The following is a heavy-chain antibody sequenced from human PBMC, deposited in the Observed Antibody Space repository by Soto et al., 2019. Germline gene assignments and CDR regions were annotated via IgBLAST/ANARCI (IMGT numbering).Heavy chain of an antibody. D-gene: IGHD6-25*01. CDR3: ARDYPASYYYGMDV. V-gene: IGHV3-53*01. J-gene: IGHJ6*02. CDR2: IYSGGST. CDR1: GFTVSSNY. Sequence: PGGSLRLSCAASGFTVSSNYMSWVRQAPGKGLEWVSVIYSGGSTYYADSVKGRFTISRDNSKNTLYLQMNSLRAEDTAVYYCARDYPASYYYGMDVWGQGTTVTVSS.